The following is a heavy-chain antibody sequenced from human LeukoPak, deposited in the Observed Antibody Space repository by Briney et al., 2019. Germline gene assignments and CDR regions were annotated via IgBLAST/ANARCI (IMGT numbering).Heavy chain of an antibody. D-gene: IGHD3-10*01. CDR3: ARKVLLWFGELRDWFDP. Sequence: ASVKVSCKASGYTFTSYGISWVRQAPGQGLEWMGWISAYNGNTNYAQKLQGRVTMTTDTSTSTAYMELRSLRSDDTAVYYCARKVLLWFGELRDWFDPWGQGTLVTVSS. CDR2: ISAYNGNT. V-gene: IGHV1-18*01. J-gene: IGHJ5*02. CDR1: GYTFTSYG.